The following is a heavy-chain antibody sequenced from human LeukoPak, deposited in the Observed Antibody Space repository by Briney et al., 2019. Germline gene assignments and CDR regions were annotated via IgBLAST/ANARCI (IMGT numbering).Heavy chain of an antibody. Sequence: PGGSLRLSCVASGFTFSNYGMQRVRQAPGKGLEWVTVITGDGSTKFYADSVKGRFTISRDNSRNTLYLQMNSLRAEDTAVYYCARGFYYGMDVWGQGTTVTVSS. J-gene: IGHJ6*02. CDR1: GFTFSNYG. CDR2: ITGDGSTK. CDR3: ARGFYYGMDV. V-gene: IGHV3-33*01.